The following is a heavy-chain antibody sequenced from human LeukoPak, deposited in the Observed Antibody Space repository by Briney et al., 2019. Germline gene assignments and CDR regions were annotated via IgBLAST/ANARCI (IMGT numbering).Heavy chain of an antibody. CDR1: GGTFSSYA. CDR2: IIPIFGTA. CDR3: TQPRDYDFWSGLNWFDP. J-gene: IGHJ5*02. D-gene: IGHD3-3*01. V-gene: IGHV1-69*13. Sequence: SVKVSCKASGGTFSSYAISWVRQAPGQGLEWMGGIIPIFGTANYAQKFQGRVTITADESTSTAYMELSSLRAEDTAVYYCTQPRDYDFWSGLNWFDPWGQGTLVTVSS.